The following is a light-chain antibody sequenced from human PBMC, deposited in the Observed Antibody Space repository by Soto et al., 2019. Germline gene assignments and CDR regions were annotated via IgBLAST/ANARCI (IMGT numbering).Light chain of an antibody. CDR2: GAS. J-gene: IGKJ2*01. Sequence: DIQMTQSPSSLSASVGDRVTITCRASQSISTYLSWYQQKPGRAPKLLIYGASSLHSGVPSGFSGSGYGTDFTLTITSLQPEDFATYYCQQTYSTPPTFGQGTKLEIK. CDR3: QQTYSTPPT. CDR1: QSISTY. V-gene: IGKV1-39*01.